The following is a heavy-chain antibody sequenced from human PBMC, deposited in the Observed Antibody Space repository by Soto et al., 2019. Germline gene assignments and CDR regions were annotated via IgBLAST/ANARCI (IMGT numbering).Heavy chain of an antibody. CDR2: IWYDGSNK. J-gene: IGHJ6*02. CDR3: ARFGKPGVYYYYGMDV. Sequence: SLRLSCAASGFTFSSYGMHWVRQAPGKGLEWVAVIWYDGSNKYYADSVKGRFTISRDNSKNTLYLQMNSLRAEDTAVYYCARFGKPGVYYYYGMDVWGQGTTVTVSS. CDR1: GFTFSSYG. V-gene: IGHV3-33*01. D-gene: IGHD3-10*01.